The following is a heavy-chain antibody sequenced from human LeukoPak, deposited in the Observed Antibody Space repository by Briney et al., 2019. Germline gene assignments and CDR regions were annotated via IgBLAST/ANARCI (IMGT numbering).Heavy chain of an antibody. D-gene: IGHD5-18*01. CDR1: GFTFSSYS. V-gene: IGHV3-48*01. CDR3: AKDSSTVADMADY. Sequence: GGSLRLSCAASGFTFSSYSMNWVRQAPGKGLEWVSYISSSSSTIYYADSVKGRFTISRDNSKNTLYLQMNSLRAEDTALYYCAKDSSTVADMADYWGQGTLVTVSS. J-gene: IGHJ4*02. CDR2: ISSSSSTI.